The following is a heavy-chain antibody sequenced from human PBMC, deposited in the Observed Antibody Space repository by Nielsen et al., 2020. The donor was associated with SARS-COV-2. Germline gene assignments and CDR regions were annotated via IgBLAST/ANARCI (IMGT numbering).Heavy chain of an antibody. D-gene: IGHD6-19*01. CDR3: ARVSSMWLTYMDV. CDR2: IEEDGSEK. Sequence: GESLKISCAASGFTFSSYEMNWVRQAPGKGLEWVANIEEDGSEKFYLDSVKGRFTISRDNAKNSLYLQMNSLRVEDTAVYYCARVSSMWLTYMDVWGQGTTVTVSS. J-gene: IGHJ6*02. CDR1: GFTFSSYE. V-gene: IGHV3-7*01.